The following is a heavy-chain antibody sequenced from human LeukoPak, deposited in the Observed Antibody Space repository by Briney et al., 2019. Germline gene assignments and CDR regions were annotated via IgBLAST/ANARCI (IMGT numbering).Heavy chain of an antibody. Sequence: SETLSLTCAVSGDSSSNSIYYWGWVRQPPGKRLEWIGTIDYSGNTYYNPSLKSRATISTDTSRSQFSLNLSSVTAADTAVYYCAREYTLYRSGWFLDYWGQGTVVTVSS. J-gene: IGHJ4*02. V-gene: IGHV4-39*07. D-gene: IGHD6-19*01. CDR1: GDSSSNSIYY. CDR3: AREYTLYRSGWFLDY. CDR2: IDYSGNT.